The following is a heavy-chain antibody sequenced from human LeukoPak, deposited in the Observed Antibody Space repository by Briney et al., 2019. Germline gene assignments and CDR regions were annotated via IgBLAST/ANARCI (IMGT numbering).Heavy chain of an antibody. D-gene: IGHD6-19*01. CDR2: ISYDGSNK. CDR1: GFTFSSYG. V-gene: IGHV3-30*18. J-gene: IGHJ4*02. Sequence: GGSLRLSCAASGFTFSSYGMHWVRQAPGKGLEWVAVISYDGSNKYYADSVKGRFTISRDNSKNTLYLQMNSLRAEDTAVYYCEKARSRPGYSGGCLPTGKYYFAYGAKGTRVT. CDR3: EKARSRPGYSGGCLPTGKYYFAY.